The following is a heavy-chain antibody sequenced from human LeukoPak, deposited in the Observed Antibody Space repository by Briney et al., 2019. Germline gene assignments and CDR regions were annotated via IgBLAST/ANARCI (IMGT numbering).Heavy chain of an antibody. J-gene: IGHJ5*02. CDR1: GYTFTHYY. V-gene: IGHV1-2*02. CDR2: IDTKSGDT. CDR3: TRDYYASGSYVYNYFDP. D-gene: IGHD3-10*01. Sequence: ASVTVSCKASGYTFTHYYMHWVRQARGKRLAWMGCIDTKSGDTNSAQKFQDRVTMTSDTPISTAYMALSRQTADDTDGYYCTRDYYASGSYVYNYFDPWGHGTLGTVSS.